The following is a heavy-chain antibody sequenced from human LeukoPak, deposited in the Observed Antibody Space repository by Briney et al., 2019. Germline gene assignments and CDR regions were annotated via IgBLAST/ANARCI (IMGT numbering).Heavy chain of an antibody. J-gene: IGHJ4*02. Sequence: ASVKVSCKASGYTFTGYYMHWVRQAPGQGLEWMGWINPNSGGTNYAQKFQGRVTMTRDTSISTAYMELNRLRSDDTAVYYCARDVRPFYDSSGRGDFYWGQGTLVTVSS. V-gene: IGHV1-2*02. CDR2: INPNSGGT. CDR1: GYTFTGYY. CDR3: ARDVRPFYDSSGRGDFY. D-gene: IGHD3-22*01.